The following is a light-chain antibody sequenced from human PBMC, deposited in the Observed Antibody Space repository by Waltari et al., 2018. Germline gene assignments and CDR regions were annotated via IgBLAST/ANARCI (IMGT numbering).Light chain of an antibody. Sequence: QPVLTQPPSASASLGASVTLTCTLSSGYNNYKVDWYQQRPGKGPRFVMRVGTGGIVGSKGDGIPDRFSVLGSGLNRDLTIKNIQEEDESDYYCGTDHDTGSNFVRVFGGGTKLTVL. J-gene: IGLJ3*02. CDR1: SGYNNYK. V-gene: IGLV9-49*01. CDR2: VGTGGIVG. CDR3: GTDHDTGSNFVRV.